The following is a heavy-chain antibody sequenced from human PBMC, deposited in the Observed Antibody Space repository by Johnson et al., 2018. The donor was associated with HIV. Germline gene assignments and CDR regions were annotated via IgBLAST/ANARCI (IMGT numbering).Heavy chain of an antibody. V-gene: IGHV3-23*04. Sequence: VQLVESGGGLVQPGRSLRLSCAASGFMFSSYAMSWVRQAPGKGLEWVSGISGSGGSTYNADSVRGRFTVSRDNSKSTLYLQMNSLKAEDTAVYYCARLKWELLDNDAFDIWGQGTMVTVSS. CDR3: ARLKWELLDNDAFDI. J-gene: IGHJ3*02. D-gene: IGHD1-26*01. CDR1: GFMFSSYA. CDR2: ISGSGGST.